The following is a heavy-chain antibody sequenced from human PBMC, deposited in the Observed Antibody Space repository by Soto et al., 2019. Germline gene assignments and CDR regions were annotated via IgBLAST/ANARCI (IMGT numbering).Heavy chain of an antibody. CDR3: AKGFGSSPLEGFDS. D-gene: IGHD2-15*01. CDR1: GFTFSSYA. V-gene: IGHV3-23*01. CDR2: ISGSGGST. Sequence: EVQLLESGGGLVQPGGSLRLSCAASGFTFSSYAMSWVRQAPGKGLEWVSAISGSGGSTYYADSVKGRFTISRDNYKNTLYLKMNSLRAEDTAVYYCAKGFGSSPLEGFDSWGQGTLVTVSS. J-gene: IGHJ4*02.